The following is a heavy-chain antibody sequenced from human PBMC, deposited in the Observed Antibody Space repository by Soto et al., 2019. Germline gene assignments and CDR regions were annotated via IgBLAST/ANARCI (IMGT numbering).Heavy chain of an antibody. V-gene: IGHV1-69*01. J-gene: IGHJ4*02. CDR2: IIPIFRTT. CDR3: ASVLD. Sequence: QVQLVQSGAEVKKPGSSVKVSCQASGGSFSGQAVSWVRQAPGQGLEWLGGIIPIFRTTNYERKFQGRLTITADESTGTASMELTSLRSEDTSIYYCASVLDWGQGTLVNVSS. CDR1: GGSFSGQA.